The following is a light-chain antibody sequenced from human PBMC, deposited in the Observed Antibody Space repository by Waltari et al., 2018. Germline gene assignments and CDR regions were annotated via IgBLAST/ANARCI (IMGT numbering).Light chain of an antibody. CDR3: QSYDSNLVL. Sequence: QSVLTQPPSVSGAPGQRVTISCTGSSSNIGAGFDVQWYQQLPGTAPKLLIYRNKHRPAGFPDRFSGSKSGTSASLAITGLQAEDEADYYCQSYDSNLVLFGGGTKLTVL. J-gene: IGLJ2*01. V-gene: IGLV1-40*01. CDR2: RNK. CDR1: SSNIGAGFD.